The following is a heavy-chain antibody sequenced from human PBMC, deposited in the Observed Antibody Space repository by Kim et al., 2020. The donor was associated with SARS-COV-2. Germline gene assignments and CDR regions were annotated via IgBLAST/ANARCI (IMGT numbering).Heavy chain of an antibody. CDR2: IWYDGSNK. D-gene: IGHD6-13*01. V-gene: IGHV3-33*06. J-gene: IGHJ6*02. CDR3: AKDRVGEQQLGARYYYYGMDV. CDR1: GFTFSSYA. Sequence: GGSLRLSCAASGFTFSSYAMHWVRQAPGKGLEWVAVIWYDGSNKYYADSVKGRFTISRDNSKNTLYLQMNSLRAEDTAVYYCAKDRVGEQQLGARYYYYGMDVWGQGTTVTVSS.